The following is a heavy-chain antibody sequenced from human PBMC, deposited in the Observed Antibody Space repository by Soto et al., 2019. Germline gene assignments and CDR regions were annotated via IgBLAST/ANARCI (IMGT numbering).Heavy chain of an antibody. V-gene: IGHV3-23*01. J-gene: IGHJ5*02. CDR2: IGGSGGSI. CDR3: AKELEVVPADTGGVGNWFDP. CDR1: GFTFSSSA. D-gene: IGHD2-2*01. Sequence: EVQLLESGGGVVQPGGSLRLSCAATGFTFSSSAMSWVRQAPGKGLEWVSAIGGSGGSIFYTDSVKGRFTISRDNSKDTLYLQMNSLRAEDTAVYYCAKELEVVPADTGGVGNWFDPWGQGTLVTVSS.